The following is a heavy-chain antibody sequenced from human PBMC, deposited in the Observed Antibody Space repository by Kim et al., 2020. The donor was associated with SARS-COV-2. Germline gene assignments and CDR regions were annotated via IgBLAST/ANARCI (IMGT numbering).Heavy chain of an antibody. D-gene: IGHD3-22*01. CDR1: GFSFSTYD. Sequence: GGSLRLSCAASGFSFSTYDMHWVRQAPGKGLDWVAFISYDGTKKYYADSVKGRFTISRDNSKNTVHLQMNSLRAEDTAVYSCAKEYSSSPYYYYYYGLDVWGQGTTVTVSS. J-gene: IGHJ6*02. V-gene: IGHV3-30*18. CDR2: ISYDGTKK. CDR3: AKEYSSSPYYYYYYGLDV.